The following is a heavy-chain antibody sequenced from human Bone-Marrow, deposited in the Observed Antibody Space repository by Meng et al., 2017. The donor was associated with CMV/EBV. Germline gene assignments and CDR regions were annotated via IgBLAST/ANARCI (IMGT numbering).Heavy chain of an antibody. J-gene: IGHJ4*02. D-gene: IGHD3-10*01. V-gene: IGHV3-23*01. CDR1: GFTFNRCG. CDR3: AKDAGGEGMWDD. CDR2: LNDDGSNT. Sequence: GESLKISCAASGFTFNRCGMAWVRQAPGKGLEWVSTLNDDGSNTHYADSVKGRFTISRDNSKNTLYLEMNSLRVEDKGENFCAKDAGGEGMWDDWSQGTLVTVSS.